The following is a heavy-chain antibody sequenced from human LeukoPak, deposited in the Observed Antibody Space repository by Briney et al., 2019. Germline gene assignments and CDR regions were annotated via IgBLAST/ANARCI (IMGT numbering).Heavy chain of an antibody. V-gene: IGHV3-20*04. J-gene: IGHJ4*02. CDR3: ARGLMGGYPHFDF. CDR1: GFTFDDYD. Sequence: GGSLRLSCAASGFTFDDYDMNWVRQAPWKGLEWLSHINWKCGCISYADSVKDRRTIIKQDAKNYLYPQMHSLRAEDTAFYYCARGLMGGYPHFDFWGQGVLVTVSS. CDR2: INWKCGCI. D-gene: IGHD3-22*01.